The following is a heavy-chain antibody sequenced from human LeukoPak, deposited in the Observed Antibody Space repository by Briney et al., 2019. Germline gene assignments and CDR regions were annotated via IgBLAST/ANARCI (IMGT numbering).Heavy chain of an antibody. CDR1: GYTFTGYY. J-gene: IGHJ6*03. Sequence: GASVKVSCKASGYTFTGYYIHWLRQAPGQGLEWMGWIPANSGDTNYAQKFRGRVTMKRDTYVSTAYMELSRLRSDDTAVYYCARDTSDYSNYYYYYMDVWGKGTTVTVSS. CDR3: ARDTSDYSNYYYYYMDV. D-gene: IGHD4-11*01. CDR2: IPANSGDT. V-gene: IGHV1-2*02.